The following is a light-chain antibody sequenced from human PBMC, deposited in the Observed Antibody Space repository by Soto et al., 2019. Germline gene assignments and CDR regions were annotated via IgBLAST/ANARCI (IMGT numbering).Light chain of an antibody. J-gene: IGLJ1*01. V-gene: IGLV2-23*02. CDR3: CSYAGSSTLYV. Sequence: HSVLTQAASVSGSPGQSLTISCTGTSSDVGSYNLVSWYQQHPGKAPKLMIYEVSKRPSGVSNRFSGSKSGNTASLTISGLQAEDEADYYCCSYAGSSTLYVFGTGTKVTVL. CDR2: EVS. CDR1: SSDVGSYNL.